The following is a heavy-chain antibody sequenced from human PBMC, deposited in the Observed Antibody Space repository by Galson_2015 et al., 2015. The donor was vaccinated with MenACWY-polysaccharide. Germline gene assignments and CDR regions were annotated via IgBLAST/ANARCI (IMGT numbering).Heavy chain of an antibody. D-gene: IGHD6-19*01. J-gene: IGHJ6*02. V-gene: IGHV3-23*01. CDR3: AKGGADSSAFPYYYHGMDV. Sequence: SLRLSCAVSGFTFSSYDMNWVRQAPGKGLEWVSTIRGSGDSTYYADSVKCRFTIYRDNSKNTLYLQMNSLRAEDTAVYYCAKGGADSSAFPYYYHGMDVWGQGTTVTVS. CDR2: IRGSGDST. CDR1: GFTFSSYD.